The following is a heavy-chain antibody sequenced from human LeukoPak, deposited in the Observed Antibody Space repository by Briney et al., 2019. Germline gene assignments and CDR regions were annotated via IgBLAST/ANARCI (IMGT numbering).Heavy chain of an antibody. CDR2: IYKSGST. CDR1: GGSLSLYY. Sequence: SETLSLTCTVSGGSLSLYYWNWIRQLAGKGLEWIGRIYKSGSTNYNPSLKSRVTMSVDTSKNQFSLKLSSVTAADTAVYYCAGEDYYGSGTYPKNFDYWGQGTLVTVSS. J-gene: IGHJ4*02. CDR3: AGEDYYGSGTYPKNFDY. D-gene: IGHD3-10*01. V-gene: IGHV4-4*07.